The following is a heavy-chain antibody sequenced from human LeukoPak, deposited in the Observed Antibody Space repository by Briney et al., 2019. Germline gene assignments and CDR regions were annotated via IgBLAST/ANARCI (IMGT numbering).Heavy chain of an antibody. J-gene: IGHJ4*02. Sequence: RTGGSLRLSCAASGFPVSNYWMSWVRQAPGKGLEWVASIKQDGGEEFYVDSVKGRFSISRDNAKNSLYLQMNSLRAEDTAVYYCAREDHSNYNYWGQGTLVTVSS. CDR3: AREDHSNYNY. CDR2: IKQDGGEE. D-gene: IGHD4-11*01. V-gene: IGHV3-7*01. CDR1: GFPVSNYW.